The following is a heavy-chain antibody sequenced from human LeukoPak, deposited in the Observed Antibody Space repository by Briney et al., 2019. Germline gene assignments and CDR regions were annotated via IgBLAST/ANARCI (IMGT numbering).Heavy chain of an antibody. J-gene: IGHJ3*02. CDR1: GFTFISYW. D-gene: IGHD3-3*01. CDR3: ARAHGDYDFWSGKLPDAFDI. V-gene: IGHV3-7*01. CDR2: IKQDGSEK. Sequence: GGSLRLSCAASGFTFISYWMSWVRQAPGKGLEWVANIKQDGSEKYYVDSVKGRFTISRDNAKNSLYLQINSLRAEDTAVYYCARAHGDYDFWSGKLPDAFDIWGQGTMVTVSS.